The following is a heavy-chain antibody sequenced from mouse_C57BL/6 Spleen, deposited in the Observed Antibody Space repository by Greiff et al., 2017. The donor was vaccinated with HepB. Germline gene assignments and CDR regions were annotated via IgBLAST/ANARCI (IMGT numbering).Heavy chain of an antibody. D-gene: IGHD4-1*01. V-gene: IGHV5-17*01. CDR2: ISSGSSTI. J-gene: IGHJ2*01. Sequence: EVKLVESGGGLVKPGGSLKLSCAASGFTFSDYGMHWVRQAPEKGLEWVAYISSGSSTIYYADTVKGRFTISRDNAKNTLFLQMTSLRSEDTAMYHCARGTGTEDLYFDYWGQGTTLTVSS. CDR1: GFTFSDYG. CDR3: ARGTGTEDLYFDY.